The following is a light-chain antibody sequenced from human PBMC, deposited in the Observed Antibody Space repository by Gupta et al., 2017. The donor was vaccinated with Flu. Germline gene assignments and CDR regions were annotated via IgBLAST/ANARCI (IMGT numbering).Light chain of an antibody. CDR1: STDIGNYNL. CDR2: EGS. J-gene: IGLJ1*01. Sequence: QSALTQPASVSGSPGQSITISCTGISTDIGNYNLVSWYQQQPGKAPKLLIYEGSRRPSGVSNRFSASKSGNTASLTISGLQAEDEAGYYCCSYAGTSTFYVFGTGTKVTVL. CDR3: CSYAGTSTFYV. V-gene: IGLV2-23*01.